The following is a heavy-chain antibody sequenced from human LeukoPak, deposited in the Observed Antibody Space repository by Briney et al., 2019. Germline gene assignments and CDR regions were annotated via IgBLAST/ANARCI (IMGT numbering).Heavy chain of an antibody. J-gene: IGHJ4*02. Sequence: GGSLRLSCAASGFTFSNYGIHWVRQAPGKGLEWVAFIQYDGSNKYYADSVKGRFTISRDNSKNTLYLQMNSLRAEDTAVYFCANPDSSGFYFSIRFDFWGQGTLVTVSS. D-gene: IGHD3-22*01. V-gene: IGHV3-30*02. CDR1: GFTFSNYG. CDR2: IQYDGSNK. CDR3: ANPDSSGFYFSIRFDF.